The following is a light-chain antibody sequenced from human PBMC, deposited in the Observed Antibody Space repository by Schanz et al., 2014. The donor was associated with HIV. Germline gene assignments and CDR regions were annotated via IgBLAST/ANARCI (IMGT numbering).Light chain of an antibody. Sequence: QSVLTQPPSVYGAPGQRVTISCTGVGSNIGADYDVHWYQHLPGTAPKLLIYGDNNRPSGVPDRFFGSKSGTSASLAITGLRSEDEADYYCQSYDSSLRASVFGGGTKLTVL. CDR2: GDN. V-gene: IGLV1-40*01. CDR3: QSYDSSLRASV. J-gene: IGLJ2*01. CDR1: GSNIGADYD.